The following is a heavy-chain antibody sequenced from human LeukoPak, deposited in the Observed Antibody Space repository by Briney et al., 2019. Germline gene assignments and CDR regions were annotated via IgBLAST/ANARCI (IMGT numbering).Heavy chain of an antibody. J-gene: IGHJ4*02. CDR1: GGSISSSNFY. CDR2: IYYSGST. V-gene: IGHV4-61*01. Sequence: PSETLSLTCAVSGGSISSSNFYWGWIRQPPGKGLEWIGYIYYSGSTNYNPSLKSRVTISVDTSKNQFSLKLSSVTAADTAVYYCAREGDSSSYFDYWGQGTLVTVSS. D-gene: IGHD6-13*01. CDR3: AREGDSSSYFDY.